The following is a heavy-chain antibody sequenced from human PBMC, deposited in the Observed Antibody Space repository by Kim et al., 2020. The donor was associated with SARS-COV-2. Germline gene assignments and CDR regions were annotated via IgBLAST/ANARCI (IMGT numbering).Heavy chain of an antibody. CDR1: GGSFSGYY. D-gene: IGHD5-18*01. V-gene: IGHV4-34*01. CDR2: IIHSGST. Sequence: SETLSLTCAVYGGSFSGYYWSWIRQPPGKGLEWIGEIIHSGSTNYNPSLKSRVTISVDTSKNQFSLKLSSVTAADTAVYYCARGKRGGYSYGSPQMATIRGNYYYGMDVWGQGTTVTVSS. J-gene: IGHJ6*02. CDR3: ARGKRGGYSYGSPQMATIRGNYYYGMDV.